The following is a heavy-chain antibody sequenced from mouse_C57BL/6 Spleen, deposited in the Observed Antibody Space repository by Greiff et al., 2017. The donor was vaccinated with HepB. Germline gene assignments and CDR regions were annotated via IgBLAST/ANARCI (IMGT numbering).Heavy chain of an antibody. V-gene: IGHV10-3*01. CDR1: GFTFNTYA. CDR3: VRGGGYYDYDYFDY. CDR2: IRSKSSNYAT. J-gene: IGHJ2*01. Sequence: EVHLVESGGGLVQPKGSLKLSCAASGFTFNTYAMHWVRQAPGKGLEWVARIRSKSSNYATYYADSVKDRFTISRDDSQSMLYLQMNNLITEDTAMYYCVRGGGYYDYDYFDYWGQGTTLTVSS. D-gene: IGHD2-4*01.